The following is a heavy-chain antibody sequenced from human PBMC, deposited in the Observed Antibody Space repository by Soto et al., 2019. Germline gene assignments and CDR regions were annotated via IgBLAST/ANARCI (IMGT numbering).Heavy chain of an antibody. CDR1: GFTVSSKY. D-gene: IGHD6-6*01. J-gene: IGHJ6*02. V-gene: IGHV3-21*06. CDR2: ISGSGKDT. CDR3: ARVHLVRTSSYYCGMDV. Sequence: GGSLRLSCAASGFTVSSKYMSWVRQAPGKGLEWVASISGSGKDTFYRDSVKGRFTISRDNAESSLVLQMNSLTVDDTAVYHCARVHLVRTSSYYCGMDVWGPGTTVTVS.